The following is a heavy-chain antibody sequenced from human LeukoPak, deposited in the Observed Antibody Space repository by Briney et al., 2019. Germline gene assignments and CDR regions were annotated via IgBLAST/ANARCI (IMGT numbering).Heavy chain of an antibody. J-gene: IGHJ4*02. V-gene: IGHV1-18*01. D-gene: IGHD1-26*01. CDR3: ARGIVGATEFDY. CDR2: ISAYNGNT. CDR1: GYTFTRYG. Sequence: ASVTVSCRASGYTFTRYGISWVRQPPGQGLEWMGWISAYNGNTNYARKLQGRVTMTTDPSTSTAYMELRSLRSDAAAVYYCARGIVGATEFDYWGQGTLVTVSS.